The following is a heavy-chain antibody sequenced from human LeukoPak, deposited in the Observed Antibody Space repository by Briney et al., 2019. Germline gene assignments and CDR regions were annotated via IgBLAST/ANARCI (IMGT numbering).Heavy chain of an antibody. V-gene: IGHV1-2*02. CDR3: ARGDYYGSGKVVAA. D-gene: IGHD3-10*01. Sequence: GASVKVSCKASGYTFTSYAMNWVRQAPGQGLEWMGWINPNSGDTNYAQKFQDRVTMTRDTSISTAYMELSLLRSDDTAVYYCARGDYYGSGKVVAAWGQGTLVTVSS. CDR2: INPNSGDT. J-gene: IGHJ5*02. CDR1: GYTFTSYA.